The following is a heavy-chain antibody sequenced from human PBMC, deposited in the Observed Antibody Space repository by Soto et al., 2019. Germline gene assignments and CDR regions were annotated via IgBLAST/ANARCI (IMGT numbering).Heavy chain of an antibody. Sequence: SETLSLTCAVYGGSFSGYYWSWIRQPPGKGLEWIGEINHSGSTNYNPSLKSRVTISVDTSKNQFSLKLSSVTAADTAVYYCAGGLRGYSYGYVSYYYGMDVWGQGTTVTVSS. CDR3: AGGLRGYSYGYVSYYYGMDV. CDR1: GGSFSGYY. D-gene: IGHD5-18*01. CDR2: INHSGST. V-gene: IGHV4-34*01. J-gene: IGHJ6*02.